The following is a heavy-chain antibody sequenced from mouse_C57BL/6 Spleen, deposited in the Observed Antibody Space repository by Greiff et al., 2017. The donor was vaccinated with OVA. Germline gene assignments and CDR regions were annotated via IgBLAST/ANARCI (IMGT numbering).Heavy chain of an antibody. CDR3: ARVSEEGAWFAY. J-gene: IGHJ3*01. V-gene: IGHV5-16*01. D-gene: IGHD6-2*01. CDR1: GFTFSDYY. Sequence: EVQRVESEGGLVQPGSSMKLSCTASGFTFSDYYMAWVRQVPEKGLEWVANINSDGSSTYYLHSLKSRAIISRDNASNILYLQMSSLTSEDTATYYCARVSEEGAWFAYWGQGTLVTVSA. CDR2: INSDGSST.